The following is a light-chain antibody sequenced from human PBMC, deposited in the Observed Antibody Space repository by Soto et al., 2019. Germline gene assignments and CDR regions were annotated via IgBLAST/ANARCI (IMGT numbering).Light chain of an antibody. J-gene: IGLJ2*01. CDR2: DTS. CDR3: LLSYSGARPVV. V-gene: IGLV7-46*01. CDR1: TGAVTSGHY. Sequence: QAVVTQEPSLTVSPGGTVTLTCGSSTGAVTSGHYPYWFQQKPGQAPRTLICDTSNKHSWTPARFSGSLLGGKAALTLSGAQPEDEAEYYCLLSYSGARPVVFGGGTKVTVL.